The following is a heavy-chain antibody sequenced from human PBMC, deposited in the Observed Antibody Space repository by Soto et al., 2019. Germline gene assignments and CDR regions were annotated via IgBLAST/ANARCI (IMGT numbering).Heavy chain of an antibody. Sequence: LSSSTSGFTFSTHIMTWVRQAPGKGLEWVATIGHSGGGTFYADSVKGRFTISRDNANNTLYLQMNSLTAEDTAVYYCAKEIALNGLDRLGHETLVSVSS. CDR3: AKEIALNGLDR. CDR1: GFTFSTHI. V-gene: IGHV3-23*01. D-gene: IGHD2-21*01. CDR2: IGHSGGGT. J-gene: IGHJ5*02.